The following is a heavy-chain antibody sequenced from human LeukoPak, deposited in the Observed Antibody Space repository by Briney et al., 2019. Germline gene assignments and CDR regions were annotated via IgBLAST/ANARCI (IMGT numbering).Heavy chain of an antibody. CDR3: ARGAVTATTYNWFDP. J-gene: IGHJ5*02. CDR2: INPSGGST. V-gene: IGHV1-46*01. Sequence: ASVKVSCKASGYTFTSYYMHWVRQAPGQGLEWMGIINPSGGSTSYAQKFQGRVTMTGDTSTSTVYMELSSLRSEDTAVYYCARGAVTATTYNWFDPWGQGTLVTVSS. D-gene: IGHD2-21*02. CDR1: GYTFTSYY.